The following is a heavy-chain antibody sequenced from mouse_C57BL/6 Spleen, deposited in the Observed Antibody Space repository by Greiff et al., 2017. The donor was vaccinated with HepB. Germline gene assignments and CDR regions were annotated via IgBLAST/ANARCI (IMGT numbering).Heavy chain of an antibody. V-gene: IGHV1-15*01. CDR3: TRGDAGTWFAY. J-gene: IGHJ3*01. D-gene: IGHD3-3*01. CDR2: IDPETGGT. CDR1: GYTFTDYE. Sequence: QVQLQQSGAELVRPGASVTLSCKASGYTFTDYEMHWVKQTPVHGLEWIGAIDPETGGTAYNQKFKGKAILTADKSSSTAYMELRSLTSEDSAVYYGTRGDAGTWFAYWGQGTLVTVSA.